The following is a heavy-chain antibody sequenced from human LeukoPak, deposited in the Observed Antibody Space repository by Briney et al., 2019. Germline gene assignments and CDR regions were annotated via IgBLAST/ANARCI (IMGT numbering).Heavy chain of an antibody. CDR2: IYYSGST. CDR3: AKDGSGSRYTSNWFDP. Sequence: SETLSLTCTVSGGSISSYYWSWIRQPPGKGLEWIGYIYYSGSTNYNPSLKSRVTISVDTSKNQFSLKLSSVTAADTAVYYCAKDGSGSRYTSNWFDPWGQGTLVTVSS. J-gene: IGHJ5*02. V-gene: IGHV4-59*01. D-gene: IGHD3-10*01. CDR1: GGSISSYY.